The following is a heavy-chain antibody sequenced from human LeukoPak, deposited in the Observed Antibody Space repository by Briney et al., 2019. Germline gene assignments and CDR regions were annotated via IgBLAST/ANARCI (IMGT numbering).Heavy chain of an antibody. J-gene: IGHJ4*02. D-gene: IGHD6-19*01. CDR3: ARGSQSSGWYGNVDY. CDR1: GFTFSSYA. CDR2: ISYDGSNK. V-gene: IGHV3-30-3*01. Sequence: PGRSLRLSCAASGFTFSSYAMHWVRQAPGKGLEWVAVISYDGSNKYYADSVKGRFTISRDNSKNTLYLQMNSLRAEDTAVYYCARGSQSSGWYGNVDYWGQGTLVTVSS.